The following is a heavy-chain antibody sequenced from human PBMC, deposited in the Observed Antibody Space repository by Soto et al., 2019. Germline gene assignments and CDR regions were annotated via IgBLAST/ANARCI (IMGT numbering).Heavy chain of an antibody. V-gene: IGHV5-51*01. D-gene: IGHD3-16*01. J-gene: IGHJ4*02. Sequence: ASVKVSCKASGNTVPNYAIHWVRQAPGQRLEYMGIIYPGDSDTRYSPSFQGQVTISADKSTSTAYVQWSSLKASDTAMYYCARRATYYHYFDYWGQGTLVTVSS. CDR3: ARRATYYHYFDY. CDR1: GNTVPNYA. CDR2: IYPGDSDT.